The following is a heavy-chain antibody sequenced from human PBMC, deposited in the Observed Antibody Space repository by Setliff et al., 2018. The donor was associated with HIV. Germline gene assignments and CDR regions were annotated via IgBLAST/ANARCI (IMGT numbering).Heavy chain of an antibody. CDR3: ATGGYDVLTGYSPEAEYFQH. V-gene: IGHV1-8*02. CDR1: GYTFTNYD. J-gene: IGHJ1*01. CDR2: MTPNSGNT. Sequence: ASVMVSCKTSGYTFTNYDINWVRQAPGQGLEWMGWMTPNSGNTGSAQKFQGRVTMTWDASIGTAYMELGNLRSEDTAIYYCATGGYDVLTGYSPEAEYFQHWGQGTPVTVS. D-gene: IGHD3-9*01.